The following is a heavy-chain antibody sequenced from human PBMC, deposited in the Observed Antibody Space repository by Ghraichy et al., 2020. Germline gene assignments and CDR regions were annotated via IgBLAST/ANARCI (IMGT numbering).Heavy chain of an antibody. V-gene: IGHV4-39*01. J-gene: IGHJ4*02. CDR1: GGSISSSSYY. CDR2: IYYSGST. Sequence: SETLSLTCTVSGGSISSSSYYWGWIRQPPGKGLEWIGSIYYSGSTYYNPSLKSRVTISVDTSKNQFSLKLSSVTAADTAVYYCARQKLELLWAFDYWGQGTLVTVSS. CDR3: ARQKLELLWAFDY. D-gene: IGHD1-7*01.